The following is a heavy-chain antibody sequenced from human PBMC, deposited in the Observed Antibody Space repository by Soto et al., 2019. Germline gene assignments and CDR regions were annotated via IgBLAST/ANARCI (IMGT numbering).Heavy chain of an antibody. V-gene: IGHV1-69*01. J-gene: IGHJ4*02. CDR1: GGPFSSYG. Sequence: QVLLMQSGAEVKKPGSSVKVSCTSSGGPFSSYGISWVRQVPGQGLEWLGGIIPLFGTPSYARKFQDRLTISADESTTTAYMELSSLTSEVTAMYFCARDGTIQMANFDFWGQGTLVIVSS. CDR2: IIPLFGTP. CDR3: ARDGTIQMANFDF. D-gene: IGHD1-1*01.